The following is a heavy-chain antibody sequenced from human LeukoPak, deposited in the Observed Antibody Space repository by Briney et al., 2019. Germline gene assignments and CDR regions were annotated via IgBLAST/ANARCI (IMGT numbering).Heavy chain of an antibody. CDR1: GFSFSTSW. CDR3: ARERNTAIVTAFDI. V-gene: IGHV3-7*01. CDR2: TKQDGSEK. D-gene: IGHD5-18*01. J-gene: IGHJ3*02. Sequence: GGSLRLSCAASGFSFSTSWMHWVRQAPGKGLEWVANTKQDGSEKYYVDSVKGRFTISRDNAKNSLYLQMNSLRAEDSAVYYCARERNTAIVTAFDIWGQGTVVTVSS.